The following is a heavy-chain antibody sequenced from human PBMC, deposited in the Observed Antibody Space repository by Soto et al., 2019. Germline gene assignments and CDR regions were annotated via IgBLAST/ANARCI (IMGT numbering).Heavy chain of an antibody. V-gene: IGHV3-43*01. CDR3: ARESSAFEGAFDI. CDR1: GFTFDDYT. J-gene: IGHJ3*02. Sequence: EVQLVESGGVMVQPGGSLRLSCAASGFTFDDYTMHWVRQAPGKGLEWVSLISWDGGSTYYADSVKGRFTISRDNSKNSLYLQMNSLRTEDTALYYCARESSAFEGAFDIWGQGTMVTVSS. D-gene: IGHD3-9*01. CDR2: ISWDGGST.